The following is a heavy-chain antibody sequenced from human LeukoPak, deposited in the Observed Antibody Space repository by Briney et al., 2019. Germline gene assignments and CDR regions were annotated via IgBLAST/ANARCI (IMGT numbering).Heavy chain of an antibody. CDR2: INHSGST. Sequence: PSETLSLTCAVYGESFSGYYWSWIRQPPGKGLEWIGEINHSGSTNYNPSLKSRVTISVDTSKNQFSLKLSSVTAADTAVYYRARWVGATTGPHWFDPWGQGTLVTVSS. J-gene: IGHJ5*02. CDR3: ARWVGATTGPHWFDP. D-gene: IGHD1-26*01. CDR1: GESFSGYY. V-gene: IGHV4-34*01.